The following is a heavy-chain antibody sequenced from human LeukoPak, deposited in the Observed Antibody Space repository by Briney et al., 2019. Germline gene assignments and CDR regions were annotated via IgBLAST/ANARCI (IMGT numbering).Heavy chain of an antibody. V-gene: IGHV1-2*02. CDR1: GYTFTGYY. CDR2: INPNTGGT. D-gene: IGHD3-10*01. CDR3: ARDRGVIRPGGDC. Sequence: VSVKVSCKASGYTFTGYYIHWVRQAPGQGLEWMGWINPNTGGTNYAEKFQGRVTMTSDTSISTAYMDLSRLRSEDTAVYYCARDRGVIRPGGDCWGQGTLVTVSS. J-gene: IGHJ4*02.